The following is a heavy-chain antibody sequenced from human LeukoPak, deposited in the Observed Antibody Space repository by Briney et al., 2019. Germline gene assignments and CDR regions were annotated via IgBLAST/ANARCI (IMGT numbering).Heavy chain of an antibody. D-gene: IGHD4-17*01. CDR1: GYSISSGYY. V-gene: IGHV4-38-2*02. CDR2: IYHSGST. Sequence: SETLSLTCTVSGYSISSGYYWGWIRQPPGKGLEWIGSIYHSGSTYYNPSLKSRVTISVDTSKNQFSLKLSSVTAADTAVYYCASRDYGDYERYWGQGTLVTVSS. CDR3: ASRDYGDYERY. J-gene: IGHJ4*02.